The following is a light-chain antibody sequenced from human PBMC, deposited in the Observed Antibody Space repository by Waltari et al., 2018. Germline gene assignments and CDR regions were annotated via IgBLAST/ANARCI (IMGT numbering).Light chain of an antibody. CDR1: QSVSSSY. CDR2: GAS. V-gene: IGKV3-20*01. Sequence: EIVLTQSPGTLSLSPGERATLSCRASQSVSSSYLAWYQQKPGQAPRLLIYGASSRATGIPDRFSGSGSGTDFTLTISRLEPEDFAVYYCLLYINSPMYTFGQGTKLEIK. J-gene: IGKJ2*01. CDR3: LLYINSPMYT.